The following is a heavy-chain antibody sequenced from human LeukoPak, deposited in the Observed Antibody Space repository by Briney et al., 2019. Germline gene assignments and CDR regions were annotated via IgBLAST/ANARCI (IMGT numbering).Heavy chain of an antibody. CDR3: AREGGPYRPLDY. CDR1: GGSITSTNY. V-gene: IGHV4-4*02. Sequence: KPSGTLSLTCGVSGGSITSTNYWTLVRQHPGKGLEWIGEVNLQGSTNYNPSLMGRVAISVDMSENHISLQLTSVTAADTAVYYCAREGGPYRPLDYSGQGTLVTVSS. CDR2: VNLQGST. J-gene: IGHJ4*02.